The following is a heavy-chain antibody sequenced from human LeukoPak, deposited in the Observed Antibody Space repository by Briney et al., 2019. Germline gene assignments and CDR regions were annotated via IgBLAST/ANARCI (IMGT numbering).Heavy chain of an antibody. V-gene: IGHV4-34*01. CDR2: INHSGST. CDR3: AGGYSPSSYFDY. Sequence: PSETLSLTCAVYGGSFSGYYWSWIRQPPGKGLEWIGEINHSGSTNYNPSLKSRVTISVDTSKNQFSLKLSSVTAADTAVYYCAGGYSPSSYFDYWGQGTLVTVSS. D-gene: IGHD5-18*01. J-gene: IGHJ4*02. CDR1: GGSFSGYY.